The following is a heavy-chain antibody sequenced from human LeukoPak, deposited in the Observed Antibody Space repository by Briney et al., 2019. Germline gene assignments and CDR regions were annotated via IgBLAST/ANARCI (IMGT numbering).Heavy chain of an antibody. J-gene: IGHJ5*02. Sequence: PSETLSLTCTVSGGSTSSGGYYWSWIRQPPGKGLEWIGYIYHGGSTXCNPSLKSRVTISVDRSKNQFYLKLSSVTAADTAVYXXAXXGXXXXXXIDXWGQGTLVTVSS. CDR3: AXXGXXXXXXIDX. CDR2: IYHGGST. CDR1: GGSTSSGGYY. V-gene: IGHV4-30-2*01.